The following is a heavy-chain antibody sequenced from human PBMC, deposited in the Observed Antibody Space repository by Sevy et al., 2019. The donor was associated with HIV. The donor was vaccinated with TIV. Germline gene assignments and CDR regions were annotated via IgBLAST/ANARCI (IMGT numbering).Heavy chain of an antibody. CDR2: IHHSGGT. V-gene: IGHV4-30-4*01. CDR3: ASKRGYSLGPFDY. J-gene: IGHJ4*02. Sequence: SETLSLTCTVSGGSISSSDSYWSWIRQSPGKGLEWIGYIHHSGGTYYNPFLKSRVAMSVDTSEKQFSLKLNFLTAADTAVYYCASKRGYSLGPFDYWGQGTLVTVSS. D-gene: IGHD5-12*01. CDR1: GGSISSSDSY.